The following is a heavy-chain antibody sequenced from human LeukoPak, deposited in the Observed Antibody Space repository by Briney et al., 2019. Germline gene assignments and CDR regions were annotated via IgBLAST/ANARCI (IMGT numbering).Heavy chain of an antibody. V-gene: IGHV3-64*01. CDR3: ARGGSTIFGALSDY. Sequence: PGGSLRLSCAVSGFTFSSYAMHWVRQAPGKGLEYVSAISYNGRGTHYAHSVKGRFTISRDNSKNTLYLQMGSLRPEDMGIYYCARGGSTIFGALSDYWGQGALVTVSS. CDR1: GFTFSSYA. CDR2: ISYNGRGT. J-gene: IGHJ4*02. D-gene: IGHD3-3*01.